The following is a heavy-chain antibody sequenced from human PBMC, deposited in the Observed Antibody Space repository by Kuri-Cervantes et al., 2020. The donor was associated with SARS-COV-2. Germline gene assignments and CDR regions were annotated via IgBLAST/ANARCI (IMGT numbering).Heavy chain of an antibody. D-gene: IGHD2-15*01. V-gene: IGHV3-33*08. CDR3: ARDPVVVAAADWDGMDV. CDR1: GFTFSSYG. CDR2: IWYDGSNK. Sequence: GESLKISCAASGFTFSSYGMHWVRQAPGKGLEWVAVIWYDGSNKYYADSVKGRFTISRDNSKNTLYLQMNSLRAEDTAMYYCARDPVVVAAADWDGMDVWGQGTTVTVSS. J-gene: IGHJ6*02.